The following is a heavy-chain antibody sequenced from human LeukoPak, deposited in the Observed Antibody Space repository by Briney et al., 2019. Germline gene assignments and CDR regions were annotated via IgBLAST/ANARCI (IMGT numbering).Heavy chain of an antibody. CDR3: AKVGWFGDLLATAYYYMDV. CDR2: IWYDGSNK. J-gene: IGHJ6*03. CDR1: GFTFSSYG. V-gene: IGHV3-33*06. Sequence: GRSLRLSCAASGFTFSSYGMHWVRQAPGKGLEWVAVIWYDGSNKYYADSVKGRFTISRDNSKNTLYLQMNSLRAEDTAVYYCAKVGWFGDLLATAYYYMDVWGKGITVTVSS. D-gene: IGHD3-10*01.